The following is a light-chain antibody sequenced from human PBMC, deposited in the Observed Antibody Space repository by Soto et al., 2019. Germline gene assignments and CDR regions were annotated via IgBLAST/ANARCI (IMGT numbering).Light chain of an antibody. V-gene: IGKV3-20*01. CDR3: QQYGRSPLT. CDR1: QSVSSSY. Sequence: EIVVTQSPGTLSLSPGERATLSCRASQSVSSSYLAWYQQKPGQAPRLLIYGASSRATGIPDRFSCSGSGTSFTLTISRLEPEDSAVYYCQQYGRSPLTFGGGTKVEIK. J-gene: IGKJ4*01. CDR2: GAS.